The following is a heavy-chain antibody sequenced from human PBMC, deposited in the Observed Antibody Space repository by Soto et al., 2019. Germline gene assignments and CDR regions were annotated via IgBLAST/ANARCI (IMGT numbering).Heavy chain of an antibody. V-gene: IGHV2-5*01. D-gene: IGHD6-13*01. CDR1: GFSLSTSGVG. CDR3: AHRVAAAGIFRRYYYYGIDV. J-gene: IGHJ6*02. CDR2: IYWNDDK. Sequence: SRPTLVNPTQTLTLTCTFSGFSLSTSGVGVGWIRQPPGKALEWLALIYWNDDKRYSPSLKSRLTITKDTSKNQVVLTMNNMDPVDTATYCCAHRVAAAGIFRRYYYYGIDVWGQATQVTVSS.